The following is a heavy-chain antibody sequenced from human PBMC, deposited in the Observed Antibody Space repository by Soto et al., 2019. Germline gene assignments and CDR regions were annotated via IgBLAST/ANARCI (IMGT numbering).Heavy chain of an antibody. D-gene: IGHD6-13*01. J-gene: IGHJ5*02. CDR3: ARVLYLGEAAAGTRWFDP. V-gene: IGHV3-11*01. CDR2: ISSSGSTI. CDR1: GFTFSDYY. Sequence: QVQLVESGGGLVQPGGSLRLSCAASGFTFSDYYMSWIRQAPGKGLEWVSYISSSGSTIYYADSVKGRFTISRDNAKNSLYLQMNSLRAEDTAVYYCARVLYLGEAAAGTRWFDPWGQGTLVTVSS.